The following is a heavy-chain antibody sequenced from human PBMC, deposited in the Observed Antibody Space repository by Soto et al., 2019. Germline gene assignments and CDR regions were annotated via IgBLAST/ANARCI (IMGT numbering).Heavy chain of an antibody. CDR3: ASDPLYCSRTSCYPSKYFQQ. CDR2: ISAYNGNT. D-gene: IGHD2-2*01. Sequence: QVQLVQSGAEVKKPGASVKVSCKASGYTFTSYGISWVRQAPGQGLEWMGWISAYNGNTNYAQKLQGRVTMTTDTSASTAYMELRSLRSDDPAVYYSASDPLYCSRTSCYPSKYFQQWGQGTLVTVSS. V-gene: IGHV1-18*01. CDR1: GYTFTSYG. J-gene: IGHJ1*01.